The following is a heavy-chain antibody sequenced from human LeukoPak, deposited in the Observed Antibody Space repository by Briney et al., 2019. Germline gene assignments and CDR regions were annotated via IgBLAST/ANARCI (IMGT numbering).Heavy chain of an antibody. CDR2: INPNSGGT. Sequence: ASVKVSCKASGYTFTGYYMHWVRQAPGQGLEWMGWINPNSGGTNYAQKFQGRVTMTRDTSISTAYMELSRLRSDDTAVYYCARDPLRGYYGSGSYYPPFDYWGQGTLVTVSS. D-gene: IGHD3-10*01. CDR1: GYTFTGYY. CDR3: ARDPLRGYYGSGSYYPPFDY. V-gene: IGHV1-2*02. J-gene: IGHJ4*02.